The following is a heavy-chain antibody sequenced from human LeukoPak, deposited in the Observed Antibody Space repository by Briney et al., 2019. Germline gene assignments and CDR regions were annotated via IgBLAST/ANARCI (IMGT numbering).Heavy chain of an antibody. CDR3: ARVVSWGYYFDY. D-gene: IGHD7-27*01. CDR2: IYTSGST. Sequence: TLSLTCTVSGGSISSGSYYWSWIRQPAGKGLEWIGRIYTSGSTNYNPSLKSRVTISVDTSKNQFSLKLSTVTAADTAVYYCARVVSWGYYFDYWGQGTLVTVSS. CDR1: GGSISSGSYY. J-gene: IGHJ4*02. V-gene: IGHV4-61*02.